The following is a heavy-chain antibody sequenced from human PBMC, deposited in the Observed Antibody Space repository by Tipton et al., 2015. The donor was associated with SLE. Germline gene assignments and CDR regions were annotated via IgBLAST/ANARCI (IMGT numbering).Heavy chain of an antibody. CDR2: INQDGGER. CDR3: ARDAYSGYDY. CDR1: GFSFSDYW. J-gene: IGHJ4*02. Sequence: GSLRLSCAASGFSFSDYWMSWVRQAPGKGPEWVANINQDGGERNYVDSLKGRVTTSRDNTKNSLYLQMDSLSVEDTAVYSCARDAYSGYDYWGQGTVVTVSS. D-gene: IGHD5-12*01. V-gene: IGHV3-7*01.